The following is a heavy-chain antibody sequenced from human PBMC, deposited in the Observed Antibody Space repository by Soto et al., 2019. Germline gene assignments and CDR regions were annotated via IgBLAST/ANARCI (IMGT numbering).Heavy chain of an antibody. CDR3: ARDRAGIAAPLPYYYYYYGMDV. V-gene: IGHV3-21*01. CDR1: GFTFSSYS. J-gene: IGHJ6*02. D-gene: IGHD6-13*01. CDR2: ISSSSSYV. Sequence: GGSLRLSSAASGFTFSSYSMNWVRQAPGKGLEWVSSISSSSSYVYYADSVKGRFTISRDNAKNSLYLQMNSLRAEDTAVYYCARDRAGIAAPLPYYYYYYGMDVWGQGTTVTVSS.